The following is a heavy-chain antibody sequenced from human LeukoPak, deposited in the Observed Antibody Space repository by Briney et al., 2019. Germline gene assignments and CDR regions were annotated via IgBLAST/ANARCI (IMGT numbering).Heavy chain of an antibody. CDR2: IYSGGST. J-gene: IGHJ4*02. V-gene: IGHV3-66*01. CDR3: ARVKDSGPDDY. Sequence: GGSLRLSCAASGFTFSSNYMSWVRQAPGKGLEWVSVIYSGGSTYYADSVKGRFTISRDNSKNTLYLQMNSLRAEDTAVYYCARVKDSGPDDYWGQGTLVTVSS. D-gene: IGHD3-10*01. CDR1: GFTFSSNY.